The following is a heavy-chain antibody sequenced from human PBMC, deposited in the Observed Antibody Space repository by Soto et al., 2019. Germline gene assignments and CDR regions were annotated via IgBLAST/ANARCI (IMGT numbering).Heavy chain of an antibody. D-gene: IGHD6-19*01. J-gene: IGHJ4*02. Sequence: SETLSLTCAVYGGSISSNKWWSWVRQPPGKGLEWIGRIYHSGSSYYNPSLRSRISMSVDTSKNQFSLKLNSVTAADTAVYYCARLQRRWLNADYWGQGALVTVSS. CDR1: GGSISSNKW. CDR2: IYHSGSS. V-gene: IGHV4-4*02. CDR3: ARLQRRWLNADY.